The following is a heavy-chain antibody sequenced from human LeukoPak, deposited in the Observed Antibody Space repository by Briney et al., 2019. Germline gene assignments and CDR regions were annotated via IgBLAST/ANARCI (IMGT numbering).Heavy chain of an antibody. CDR1: GYSISSGYY. Sequence: SETLSLTCTVSGYSISSGYYWGWIRPPPGKGLEWIGSIYHSGSTYYNPSLKSRVTISVDTSKNQFSVKLSSVTAADTAVYYCARSIRGYSSGWYYFDYWGQGTLITVSS. D-gene: IGHD6-19*01. CDR3: ARSIRGYSSGWYYFDY. J-gene: IGHJ4*02. CDR2: IYHSGST. V-gene: IGHV4-38-2*02.